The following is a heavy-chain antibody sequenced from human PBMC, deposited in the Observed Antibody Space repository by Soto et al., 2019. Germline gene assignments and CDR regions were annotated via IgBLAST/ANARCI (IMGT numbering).Heavy chain of an antibody. J-gene: IGHJ6*02. D-gene: IGHD2-15*01. Sequence: QVQLVQSGAEVKKPGSSVKVSCKASGGTFSSYAISWVRQAPGQGLEWMGGFIPIFGAADYAQNFQGRVTIAADESTSTAYIELSSLRSEDTAVYYCASPRDNYYYNGMDVWDQGTTVTVSS. CDR2: FIPIFGAA. CDR3: ASPRDNYYYNGMDV. CDR1: GGTFSSYA. V-gene: IGHV1-69*12.